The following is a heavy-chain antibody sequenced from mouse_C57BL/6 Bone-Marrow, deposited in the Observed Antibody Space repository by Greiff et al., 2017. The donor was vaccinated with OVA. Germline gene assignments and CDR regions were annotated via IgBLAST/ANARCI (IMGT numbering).Heavy chain of an antibody. V-gene: IGHV1-9*01. J-gene: IGHJ1*03. CDR1: GYTFTGYW. D-gene: IGHD1-1*01. CDR2: ILPGSGST. CDR3: ARSGLITTVVARGYFDV. Sequence: QVHVKQSGAELMKPGASVKLSCKATGYTFTGYWIEWVKQRPGHGLEWIGEILPGSGSTNYNEKFKGKATFTADTSSNTAYMQLSSLTTEDSAIYYCARSGLITTVVARGYFDVWGTGTTVTVSS.